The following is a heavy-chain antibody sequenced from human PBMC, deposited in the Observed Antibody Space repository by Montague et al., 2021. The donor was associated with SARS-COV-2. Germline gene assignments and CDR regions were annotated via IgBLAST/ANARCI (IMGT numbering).Heavy chain of an antibody. CDR2: INSSGRT. Sequence: TLSLTCTVSGGSISSGGYYWSWIRQHPGKGLEWIAYINSSGRTNYNSSLRSRLSISLDASNSQFSLKLSSVTAADTAVYYCARKDIALGYGVDAWGQGTTVTVSS. CDR1: GGSISSGGYY. V-gene: IGHV4-31*03. D-gene: IGHD5-12*01. J-gene: IGHJ6*02. CDR3: ARKDIALGYGVDA.